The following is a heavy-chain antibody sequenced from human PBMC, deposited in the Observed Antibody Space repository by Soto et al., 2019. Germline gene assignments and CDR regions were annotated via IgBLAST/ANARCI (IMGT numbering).Heavy chain of an antibody. Sequence: GGSLRLSCAASGFTFRSYGMQWVRQAPGKGLEWVASISYDGGFAYYADSVKGRFTISRDNSKNTLYLQINSLRPEDSAVYYCAKGLLQNYCFEYWGQGTLVTVSS. J-gene: IGHJ4*02. V-gene: IGHV3-30*18. CDR3: AKGLLQNYCFEY. CDR2: ISYDGGFA. D-gene: IGHD4-4*01. CDR1: GFTFRSYG.